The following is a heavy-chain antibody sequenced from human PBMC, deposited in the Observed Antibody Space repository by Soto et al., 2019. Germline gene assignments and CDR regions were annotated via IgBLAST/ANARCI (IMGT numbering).Heavy chain of an antibody. V-gene: IGHV4-4*02. Sequence: QVQLQESGPGLENPSGTLSLTCAVSSGSMSSSNWWRWVRQPPGKGLEWIGEIYRSGSNNYNPSRMSLVSLLVDKFKDQFSLMLRSVTFAHPFVYYCARLFVWYGEWFRPWCLLTLVTV. CDR3: ARLFVWYGEWFRP. D-gene: IGHD3-10*01. CDR2: IYRSGSN. CDR1: SGSMSSSNW. J-gene: IGHJ5*02.